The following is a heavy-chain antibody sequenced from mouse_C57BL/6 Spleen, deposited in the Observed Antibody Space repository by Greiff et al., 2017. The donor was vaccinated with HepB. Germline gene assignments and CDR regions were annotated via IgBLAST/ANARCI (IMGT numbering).Heavy chain of an antibody. V-gene: IGHV10-3*01. CDR2: IRSKSSNYAT. J-gene: IGHJ4*01. CDR3: VRDQDYYGNYAMDY. D-gene: IGHD1-1*01. Sequence: EVQGVESGGGLVQPKGSLKLSCAASGFTFNTYAMHWVRQAPGKGLEWVARIRSKSSNYATYYADSVKDRFTISRDDSQSMLYLQMNNLKTEDTAMYYCVRDQDYYGNYAMDYWGQGTSVTVSS. CDR1: GFTFNTYA.